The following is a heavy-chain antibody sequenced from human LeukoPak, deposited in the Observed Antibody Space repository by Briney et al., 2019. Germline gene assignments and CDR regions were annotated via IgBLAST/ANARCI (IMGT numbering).Heavy chain of an antibody. D-gene: IGHD6-25*01. CDR1: GGSISSYY. V-gene: IGHV4-59*12. CDR2: IYYSGSS. CDR3: ARGGEGIAAAP. Sequence: SETLSLTCTASGGSISSYYWSWIRQPPGKGLEWIGYIYYSGSSNYNPSLKSRVTILVDSSKNQYSLKLSSVTAADTDVYFCARGGEGIAAAPWGQGTMVAVSS. J-gene: IGHJ3*01.